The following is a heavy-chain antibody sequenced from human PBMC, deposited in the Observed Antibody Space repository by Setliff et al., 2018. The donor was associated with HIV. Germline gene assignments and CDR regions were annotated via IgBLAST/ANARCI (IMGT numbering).Heavy chain of an antibody. Sequence: SETLSLTCTVSGVPISNYYWSWIRQPPGKGLEWIGYMYYSGNTNYNPSLKSRVTISVDTSKSQFSLKLNSVTAADTSVYYCARKGVDLYFGVDAFDMWGQGTMVTVSS. CDR1: GVPISNYY. CDR3: ARKGVDLYFGVDAFDM. V-gene: IGHV4-59*01. CDR2: MYYSGNT. J-gene: IGHJ3*02. D-gene: IGHD3-10*01.